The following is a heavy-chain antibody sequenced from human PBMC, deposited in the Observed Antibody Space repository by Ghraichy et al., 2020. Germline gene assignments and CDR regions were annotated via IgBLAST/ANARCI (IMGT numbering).Heavy chain of an antibody. CDR3: TRLRTVGSTRFDY. CDR1: GFTFGDYA. Sequence: GGSLRLSCTGSGFTFGDYAMSWVRQAPGKGLEWVGFIRSKGNGGTTEYAASVRGRFTVSRDESKSIAYLQMINLKTDDTAVYYCTRLRTVGSTRFDYWCPGTLVPVSS. CDR2: IRSKGNGGTT. J-gene: IGHJ4*02. D-gene: IGHD1-26*01. V-gene: IGHV3-49*04.